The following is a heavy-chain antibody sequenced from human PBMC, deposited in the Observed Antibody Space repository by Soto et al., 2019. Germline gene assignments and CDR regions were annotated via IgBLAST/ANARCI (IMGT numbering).Heavy chain of an antibody. Sequence: HPGGSLRLSCAASGFTVSSNYMSWVRQAPGKGLEWVSVIYSGGSTYYADSVKGRFTISRDNSKNTLYLQMNSLRAEDTAVYYCARDLPIFSRYYYYGIDVFCLGATVTVSS. CDR2: IYSGGST. J-gene: IGHJ6*02. V-gene: IGHV3-66*01. CDR1: GFTVSSNY. CDR3: ARDLPIFSRYYYYGIDV.